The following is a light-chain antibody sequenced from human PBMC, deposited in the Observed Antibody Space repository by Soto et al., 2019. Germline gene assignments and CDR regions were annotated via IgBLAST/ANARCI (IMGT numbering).Light chain of an antibody. CDR2: EVR. CDR3: SSYTSDSTLV. J-gene: IGLJ3*02. V-gene: IGLV2-14*01. Sequence: QSALTQPASVSGSPGQSITISCTGTSSDVGGYNYVSWYQQHPGKAPKLMIYEVRNRPSGVSNRFSGSKSGNTASLTISGLQAEDEADYYCSSYTSDSTLVFGGGTKLTVL. CDR1: SSDVGGYNY.